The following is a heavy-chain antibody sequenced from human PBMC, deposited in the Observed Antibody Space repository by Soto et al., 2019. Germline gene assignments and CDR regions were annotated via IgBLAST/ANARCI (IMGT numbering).Heavy chain of an antibody. D-gene: IGHD3-22*01. J-gene: IGHJ4*02. CDR2: IYYSGTI. CDR1: GGSISSGGYY. Sequence: SETLSLTCPVSGGSISSGGYYWSWIRQHPGKGLEWIGYIYYSGTINNNPSLKGRVSISVDTSKNQFSLKLISVTAADTAVYYCATYDSGGKFDFWGQGTLVTVSS. V-gene: IGHV4-61*08. CDR3: ATYDSGGKFDF.